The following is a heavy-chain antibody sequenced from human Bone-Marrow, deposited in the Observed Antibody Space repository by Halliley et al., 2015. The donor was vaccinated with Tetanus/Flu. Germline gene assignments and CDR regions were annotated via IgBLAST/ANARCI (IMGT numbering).Heavy chain of an antibody. CDR2: IWGGGVKT. CDR3: AKCYGDYHKLPFDS. J-gene: IGHJ5*01. Sequence: VSIIWGGGVKTYYADSLKGRFTVSRDNSKNTLHLRMDTLGVEDPAVYSCAKCYGDYHKLPFDSWGQGALVAVSS. V-gene: IGHV3-23*01. D-gene: IGHD4-17*01.